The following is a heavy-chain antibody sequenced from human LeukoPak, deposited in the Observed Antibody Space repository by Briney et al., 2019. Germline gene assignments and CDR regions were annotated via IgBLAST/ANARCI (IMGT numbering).Heavy chain of an antibody. V-gene: IGHV4-59*11. J-gene: IGHJ4*02. D-gene: IGHD3-3*01. Sequence: PSETLSLTCTVSGGSISSHYWSWIRQPPGKGLEWIGYIYYSGSTNYNPSPKSRVTISVDTSKNQFSLKLSSVTAADTAVYYCARLRFLEWFLFDYWGQGTLVTVSS. CDR2: IYYSGST. CDR1: GGSISSHY. CDR3: ARLRFLEWFLFDY.